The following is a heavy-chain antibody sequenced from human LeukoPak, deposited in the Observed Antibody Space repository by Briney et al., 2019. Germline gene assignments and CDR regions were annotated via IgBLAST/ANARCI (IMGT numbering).Heavy chain of an antibody. J-gene: IGHJ4*02. Sequence: SETLSLTCTVSGGSISGSSYYWGWIRQPPGKGLEWIGSIYYSGSTYYNPSLKSRVTISVDTSKNQFSLKLSSVTAADTAVYYCASTARGYDSSFDYWGQGTLVTVSS. V-gene: IGHV4-39*01. D-gene: IGHD5-12*01. CDR1: GGSISGSSYY. CDR3: ASTARGYDSSFDY. CDR2: IYYSGST.